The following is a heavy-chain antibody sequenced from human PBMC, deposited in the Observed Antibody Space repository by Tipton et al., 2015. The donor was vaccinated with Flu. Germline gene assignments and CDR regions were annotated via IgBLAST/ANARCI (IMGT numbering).Heavy chain of an antibody. D-gene: IGHD4-11*01. CDR1: GYSIRSSNYY. Sequence: GSLRLSCAVSGYSIRSSNYYWGWIRQPPGKGLEWIGNIFHSGNTYHNPSLKSRVTISIDTSKNQFSLKLSSVTAADTAVYYCARRDYSNYVSEPKNWFDPWGQGALVTVSS. J-gene: IGHJ5*02. CDR3: ARRDYSNYVSEPKNWFDP. CDR2: IFHSGNT. V-gene: IGHV4-38-2*01.